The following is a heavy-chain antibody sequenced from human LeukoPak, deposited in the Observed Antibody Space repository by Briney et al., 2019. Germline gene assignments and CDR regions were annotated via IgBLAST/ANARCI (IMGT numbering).Heavy chain of an antibody. D-gene: IGHD2-21*01. V-gene: IGHV4-59*01. J-gene: IGHJ3*02. CDR2: IYYSVNT. CDR3: ARRVAAFDI. Sequence: PSETLSLTCTVSGGSISSYYWSWIRQPPGKGLEWFGYIYYSVNTNYNPSLKSRVTISVDTSKNQFSLRLSSVTAADTAVYYCARRVAAFDIWGQGTMVTVSS. CDR1: GGSISSYY.